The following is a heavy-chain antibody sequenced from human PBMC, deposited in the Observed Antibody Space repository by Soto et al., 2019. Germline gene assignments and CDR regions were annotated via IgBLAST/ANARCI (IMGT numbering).Heavy chain of an antibody. D-gene: IGHD6-6*01. Sequence: EASVKVSCKASGYTFTGYDINWVRQATGQGLEWMGWMNPNSGNTGYAQKFQGRVTMTRNTSISTAYMELSSLRSEDTAVYYCARTLRSIAARPSYYMDVWGKGTTVTVSS. CDR1: GYTFTGYD. CDR2: MNPNSGNT. V-gene: IGHV1-8*01. J-gene: IGHJ6*03. CDR3: ARTLRSIAARPSYYMDV.